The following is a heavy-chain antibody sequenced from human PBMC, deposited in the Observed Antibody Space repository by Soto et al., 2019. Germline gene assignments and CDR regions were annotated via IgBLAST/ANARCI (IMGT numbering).Heavy chain of an antibody. CDR2: IYYSGST. CDR1: GGSISRRSYY. Sequence: SETLSLTCTVSGGSISRRSYYWDWIRQPPGKGLEWIGRIYYSGSTYYNPSLKSRVTISVDTSKNQFSLKLSSVTAADTAVYYCARTGAVVLDAWGQGTLVTVSS. V-gene: IGHV4-39*01. CDR3: ARTGAVVLDA. J-gene: IGHJ5*02. D-gene: IGHD2-2*01.